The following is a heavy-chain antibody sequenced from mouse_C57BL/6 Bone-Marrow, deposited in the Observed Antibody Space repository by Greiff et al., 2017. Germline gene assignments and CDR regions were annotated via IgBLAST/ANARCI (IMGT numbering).Heavy chain of an antibody. V-gene: IGHV1-26*01. D-gene: IGHD3-3*01. J-gene: IGHJ3*01. CDR1: GYTFTDYY. CDR2: INPNNGGT. Sequence: VQLQQSGPELVKPGASVKISCKASGYTFTDYYMNWVKQSHGKSLEWIGDINPNNGGTSYNQKFKGKATLTVDKSSSTAYMELRSLTSEDSAVYYCARRDPYWGQGTLVTVSA. CDR3: ARRDPY.